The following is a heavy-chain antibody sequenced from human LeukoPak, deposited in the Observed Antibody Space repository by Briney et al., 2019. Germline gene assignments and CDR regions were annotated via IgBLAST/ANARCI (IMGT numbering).Heavy chain of an antibody. D-gene: IGHD7-27*01. J-gene: IGHJ4*02. V-gene: IGHV3-7*01. CDR2: IKQDGSEK. CDR1: GFTFSRYW. CDR3: ARDGENHYYDY. Sequence: GGSLRLSCAASGFTFSRYWMTWVRQAPGKGLEWVANIKQDGSEKYYVDSVKGRFTISRDNAKNSLYLQMNSLRAEDTAVYYCARDGENHYYDYWGQGTLVTVST.